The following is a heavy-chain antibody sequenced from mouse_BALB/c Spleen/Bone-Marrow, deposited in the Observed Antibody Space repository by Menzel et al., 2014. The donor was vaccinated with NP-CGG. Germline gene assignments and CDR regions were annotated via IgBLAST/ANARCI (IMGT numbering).Heavy chain of an antibody. V-gene: IGHV5-17*02. Sequence: EVKLMESGGGLVQPGGSRKLSCAASGFTFSSFGMHWVRQAPEKGLEWVAYISSGSSTIYYADTVKGRFTISRDNPKNTLFLQMTSLRSEDTAMYYCARSPYGYDGRDYWCQGTSVTVSS. D-gene: IGHD2-2*01. CDR2: ISSGSSTI. CDR3: ARSPYGYDGRDY. J-gene: IGHJ4*01. CDR1: GFTFSSFG.